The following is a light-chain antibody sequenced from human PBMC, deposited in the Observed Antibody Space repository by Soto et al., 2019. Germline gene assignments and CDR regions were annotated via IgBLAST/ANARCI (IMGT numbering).Light chain of an antibody. Sequence: SYELTQPSSVSVSPGQTARITCSGDVLAKKYARWFQQKPGQAPVVVIYKDSERPSGIPERFSGSSSGTTVTLTISGAQVEDEADYYCQSYDRSLRGYVFGTGTKLTVL. CDR2: KDS. V-gene: IGLV3-27*01. J-gene: IGLJ1*01. CDR1: VLAKKY. CDR3: QSYDRSLRGYV.